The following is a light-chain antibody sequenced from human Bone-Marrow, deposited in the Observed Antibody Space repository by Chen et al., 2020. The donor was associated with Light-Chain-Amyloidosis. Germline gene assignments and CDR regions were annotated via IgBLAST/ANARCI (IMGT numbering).Light chain of an antibody. CDR3: QSADSSGTYEVI. V-gene: IGLV3-25*03. J-gene: IGLJ2*01. CDR2: RDT. Sequence: SYELTQPPSVYVSPGQTARITCSGDDLPTKSAYWYQQNPGQAPVLVIHRDTERPSGISERFSGSSSGTTATLTISGVQAEDEADYHCQSADSSGTYEVIFGGGTKLTVL. CDR1: DLPTKS.